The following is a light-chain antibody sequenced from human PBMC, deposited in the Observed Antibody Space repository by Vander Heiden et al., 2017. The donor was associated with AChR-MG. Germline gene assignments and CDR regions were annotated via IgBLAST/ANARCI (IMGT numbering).Light chain of an antibody. J-gene: IGLJ2*01. Sequence: QLVLTQSPSASASLGASVKLTCTLSSGHSSYAIAWHQQQPEKGPRYLMKLNSDGSHSKGDGIPDRFSGSSSGAERYLTISSLQSEDEADYYCQTWGSGIAFGGGTKL. CDR1: SGHSSYA. CDR2: LNSDGSH. V-gene: IGLV4-69*01. CDR3: QTWGSGIA.